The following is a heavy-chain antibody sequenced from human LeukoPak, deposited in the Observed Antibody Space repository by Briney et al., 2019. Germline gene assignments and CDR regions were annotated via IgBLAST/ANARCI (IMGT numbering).Heavy chain of an antibody. CDR2: IYYSGST. CDR3: AKTRGESKEYYYYMDV. J-gene: IGHJ6*03. CDR1: GESISGFY. V-gene: IGHV4-59*12. D-gene: IGHD3-10*01. Sequence: SETLSLTCTVSGESISGFYWTWIRQPPGKGLEWIGYIYYSGSTNYNPSLKSRVTISSDTSKNQFSLKLSSVTAADTAVYYCAKTRGESKEYYYYMDVWGKGTTVTISS.